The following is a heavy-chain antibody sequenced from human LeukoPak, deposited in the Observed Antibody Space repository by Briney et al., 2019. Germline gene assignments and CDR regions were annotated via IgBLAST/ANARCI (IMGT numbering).Heavy chain of an antibody. V-gene: IGHV4-61*02. Sequence: SQTLSLTFTVSGGSISSGSYYWSRIRQPAGKGLEWIGRIYTSGSTNYNPSLKSRVTISVDTSKNQFSLKLSSVTAADTAVYYCARALRWGIAVAGFDYWGQGTLVTVSS. CDR2: IYTSGST. J-gene: IGHJ4*02. CDR1: GGSISSGSYY. CDR3: ARALRWGIAVAGFDY. D-gene: IGHD6-19*01.